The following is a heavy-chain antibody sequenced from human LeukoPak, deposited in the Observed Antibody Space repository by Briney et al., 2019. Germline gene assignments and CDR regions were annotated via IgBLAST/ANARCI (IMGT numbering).Heavy chain of an antibody. Sequence: ASVKVSCKASGYTFTNYYIHWVRQAPGQGLEWMGIINPSGSSTSYAQKFQGRVTMTRDTSTSTVYMELSSLRSEDTTVYYCAGGTTNTKGAFDMWGQGTMVTVSS. D-gene: IGHD2-8*01. J-gene: IGHJ3*02. CDR2: INPSGSST. CDR1: GYTFTNYY. V-gene: IGHV1-46*01. CDR3: AGGTTNTKGAFDM.